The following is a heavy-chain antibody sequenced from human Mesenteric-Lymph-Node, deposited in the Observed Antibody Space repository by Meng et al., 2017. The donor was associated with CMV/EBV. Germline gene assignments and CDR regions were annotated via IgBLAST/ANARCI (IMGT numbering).Heavy chain of an antibody. V-gene: IGHV1-46*01. Sequence: SGYTFTSYYMQWVRQPPGQGLEWMGIINPSGSSTSYAQKFQGRVTMTRDTSTSTVYMELSSLRSEDTAVYYCARDLGIEYSSPSYHYWGQGTLVTVSS. D-gene: IGHD6-6*01. CDR1: GYTFTSYY. CDR2: INPSGSST. J-gene: IGHJ4*02. CDR3: ARDLGIEYSSPSYHY.